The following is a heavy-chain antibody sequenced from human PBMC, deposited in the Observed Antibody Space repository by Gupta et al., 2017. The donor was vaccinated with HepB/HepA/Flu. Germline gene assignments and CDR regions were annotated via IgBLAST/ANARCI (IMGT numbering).Heavy chain of an antibody. Sequence: QVQLQESGPGLVKPSETLSLTCTVSGGSISSYYWSWIRQPPGKGLEWIGYIYYSGSTNYNPSLKSRVTISVDTSKNQFSLKLSSVTAADTAVYYCARGVPVLYFDYWGQGTLVTVSS. CDR1: GGSISSYY. V-gene: IGHV4-59*01. D-gene: IGHD3-10*01. CDR3: ARGVPVLYFDY. CDR2: IYYSGST. J-gene: IGHJ4*02.